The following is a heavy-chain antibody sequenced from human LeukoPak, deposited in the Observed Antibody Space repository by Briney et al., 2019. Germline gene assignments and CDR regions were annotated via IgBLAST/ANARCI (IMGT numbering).Heavy chain of an antibody. CDR2: ISGSSGNT. V-gene: IGHV3-23*01. J-gene: IGHJ4*02. Sequence: GGSLRLSCAASGFTFRRYGMSWVRQAPEKGLEWVSAISGSSGNTYYADSVKGRFTISRDNSKNTLYLQMNSLRAEDAAVYYCAKNLGGVPAASDWGQGTLVTVSS. CDR3: AKNLGGVPAASD. D-gene: IGHD2-2*01. CDR1: GFTFRRYG.